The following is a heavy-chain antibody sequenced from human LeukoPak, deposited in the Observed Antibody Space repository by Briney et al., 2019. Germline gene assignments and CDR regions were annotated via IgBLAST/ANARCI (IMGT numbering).Heavy chain of an antibody. CDR3: ARTIDDFWSGYYPLD. CDR1: GFTVSSNY. J-gene: IGHJ4*02. CDR2: IYSSGST. Sequence: GGSLRLSCAASGFTVSSNYMSWVRQAPGKGLEWVSVIYSSGSTYYADSVKGRFTISRDNSKNTLYLQMNSLRAEDTAVYYCARTIDDFWSGYYPLDWGQGTLVTVSS. D-gene: IGHD3-3*01. V-gene: IGHV3-53*01.